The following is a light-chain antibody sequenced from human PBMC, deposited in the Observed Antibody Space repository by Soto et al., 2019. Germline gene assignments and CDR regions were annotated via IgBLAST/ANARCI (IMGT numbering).Light chain of an antibody. CDR1: QDISHY. CDR3: QQANSFPLT. V-gene: IGKV1-9*01. CDR2: VAS. J-gene: IGKJ3*01. Sequence: DIPLTQSPSFLSASVGDRVTITCRASQDISHYLAWYQQKPGKAPGLLIYVASTLQSGVPSRFSGSGSGTEFTLTISSLQPEDFATYYCQQANSFPLTFGPGTKVDIK.